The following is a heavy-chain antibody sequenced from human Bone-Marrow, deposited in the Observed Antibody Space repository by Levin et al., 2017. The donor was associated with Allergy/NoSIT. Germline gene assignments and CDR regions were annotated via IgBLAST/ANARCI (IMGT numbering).Heavy chain of an antibody. D-gene: IGHD3-3*01. V-gene: IGHV3-21*06. CDR2: ISGGSKYI. CDR3: ARDLSDLWSGYSQDGFSVYGMDV. CDR1: GFTFRSYS. Sequence: PGESLKISCTASGFTFRSYSFNWVRQAPGRGLEWVASISGGSKYIYYAESVKGRFTVSRDNANNSFYLQMNSLRVDDTAVYYCARDLSDLWSGYSQDGFSVYGMDVWGQGTTVTVSS. J-gene: IGHJ6*01.